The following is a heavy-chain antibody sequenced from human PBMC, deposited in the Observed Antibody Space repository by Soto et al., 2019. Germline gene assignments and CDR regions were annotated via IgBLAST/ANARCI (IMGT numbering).Heavy chain of an antibody. V-gene: IGHV4-30-2*01. CDR2: IYYSGST. Sequence: PSETLSLTCAVSGGSISSGGYSWSWIRQHPGKGLEWIGYIYYSGSTYYNPSLKSRVTISVDKSKNQFSLNLSSVTAADTAVYYCARDQNGSGNYYTRYFDYWGQGTLVTVSS. CDR3: ARDQNGSGNYYTRYFDY. J-gene: IGHJ4*02. CDR1: GGSISSGGYS. D-gene: IGHD3-10*01.